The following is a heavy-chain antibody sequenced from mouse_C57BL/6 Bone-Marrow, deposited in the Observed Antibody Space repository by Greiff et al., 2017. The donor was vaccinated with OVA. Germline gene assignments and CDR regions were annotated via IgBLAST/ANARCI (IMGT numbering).Heavy chain of an antibody. CDR1: GYAFSSSW. Sequence: QVTLKVSGPELVKPGASVKISCKASGYAFSSSWMNWVKQRPGKGLEWIGRIYPGDGDTNYNGKFKGKATLTADKSSSTAYMQLSSLTSEDSAVYFCARCVYGNLFAYWGQGTLVTVSA. CDR2: IYPGDGDT. V-gene: IGHV1-82*01. D-gene: IGHD2-1*01. CDR3: ARCVYGNLFAY. J-gene: IGHJ3*01.